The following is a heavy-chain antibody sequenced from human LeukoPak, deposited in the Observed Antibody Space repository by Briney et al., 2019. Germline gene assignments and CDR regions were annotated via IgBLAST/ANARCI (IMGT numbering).Heavy chain of an antibody. V-gene: IGHV1-46*01. Sequence: VASVKVSCKASGYSFTSHYMHWVRQAPGQGLEWMGLINPSGSSTLYAQKFQGRVTMTRDMSTTTDYMELSSLRSEDMAVYYCARDNSVGDIAWWFDPWGQGTLVTVSS. CDR3: ARDNSVGDIAWWFDP. J-gene: IGHJ5*02. D-gene: IGHD3-16*02. CDR2: INPSGSST. CDR1: GYSFTSHY.